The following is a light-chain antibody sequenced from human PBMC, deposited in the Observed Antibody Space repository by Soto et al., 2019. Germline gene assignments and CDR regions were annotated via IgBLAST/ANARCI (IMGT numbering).Light chain of an antibody. V-gene: IGKV4-1*01. J-gene: IGKJ1*01. CDR3: HQYAVTPWT. CDR1: QSVLYSPNNKNY. Sequence: DIVMTQSPDSLAVSLGERATINCKSSQSVLYSPNNKNYLGWYQQKPGHPPKLLIYRASIRESGVPDRFRGSGSGTDFTLTISGLQAEDAAVYYGHQYAVTPWTFGQGTKVEVK. CDR2: RAS.